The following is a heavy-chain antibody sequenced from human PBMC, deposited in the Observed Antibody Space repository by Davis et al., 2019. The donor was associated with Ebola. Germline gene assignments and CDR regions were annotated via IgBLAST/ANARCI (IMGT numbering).Heavy chain of an antibody. D-gene: IGHD2-2*01. CDR2: MNPNSGNT. CDR1: GYTFSNYD. J-gene: IGHJ3*02. CDR3: ARGREYQLLFSRVVGFDI. V-gene: IGHV1-8*03. Sequence: ASVKVSCKASGYTFSNYDISWVRQATGQGLEWMGWMNPNSGNTGYAQKFQGRVTITRNTSISTAYMELSSLRSEDTAVYYCARGREYQLLFSRVVGFDIWGQGTMVIVSS.